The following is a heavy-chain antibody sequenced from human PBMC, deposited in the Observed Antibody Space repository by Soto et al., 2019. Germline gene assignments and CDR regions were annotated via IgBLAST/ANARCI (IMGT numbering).Heavy chain of an antibody. D-gene: IGHD3-22*01. CDR3: ARVPYEIVAHPNYYYGMDV. J-gene: IGHJ6*02. V-gene: IGHV3-33*01. CDR2: IWYDGSNK. Sequence: GGSLRLSCAASGFTFSSYGMHWVRQAPGKGLEWVAVIWYDGSNKYYADSVKGRFTISRDNSKNTLYLQMNSLRAEDTAVYYCARVPYEIVAHPNYYYGMDVWGQGTTVTVSS. CDR1: GFTFSSYG.